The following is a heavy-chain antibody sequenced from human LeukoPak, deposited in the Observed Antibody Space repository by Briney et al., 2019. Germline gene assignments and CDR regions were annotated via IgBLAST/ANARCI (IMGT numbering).Heavy chain of an antibody. CDR1: GGSISSSIYY. D-gene: IGHD5-18*01. CDR3: ARHPTKEFTAPTWWFDP. Sequence: SETLSLTCIVSGGSISSSIYYWAWVRQPPGKGLEWIGTVFYNGATQYSPSLRSRVTISIDTSKNQFSLKLSSVTAADTAVYYCARHPTKEFTAPTWWFDPWGQGTLVTVSS. V-gene: IGHV4-39*01. CDR2: VFYNGAT. J-gene: IGHJ5*02.